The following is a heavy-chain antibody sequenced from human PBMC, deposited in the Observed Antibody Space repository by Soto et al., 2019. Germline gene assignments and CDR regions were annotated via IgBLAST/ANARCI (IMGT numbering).Heavy chain of an antibody. CDR3: AHADSSGWFIGMDV. Sequence: QITLKESGPTLVKPTQTLTLTCTFSGFSLSTSGVGVGWIRQPPGKALEWLALIYWDDDKRYSPSLKSMLTITKDTSSNQVLLTRTNMDPMDTATYYCAHADSSGWFIGMDVWGQGTTVTVSS. D-gene: IGHD6-19*01. CDR1: GFSLSTSGVG. V-gene: IGHV2-5*02. CDR2: IYWDDDK. J-gene: IGHJ6*02.